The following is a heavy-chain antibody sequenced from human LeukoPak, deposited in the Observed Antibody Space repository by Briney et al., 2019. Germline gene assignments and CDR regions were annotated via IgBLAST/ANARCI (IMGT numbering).Heavy chain of an antibody. CDR3: ARDREQQLVLRD. J-gene: IGHJ4*02. D-gene: IGHD6-13*01. Sequence: GASVKVSCKASGYTFTGFYTHWVRQAPGQGLKWLGWTNPNSGGTNYAQKFQGRVTMTRDTSISTAYMELSRLRSDDTAVYYCARDREQQLVLRDWGQGTLVTVCS. CDR1: GYTFTGFY. V-gene: IGHV1-2*02. CDR2: TNPNSGGT.